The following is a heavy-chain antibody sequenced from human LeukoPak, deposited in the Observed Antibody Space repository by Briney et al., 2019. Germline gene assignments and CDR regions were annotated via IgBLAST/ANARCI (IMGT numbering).Heavy chain of an antibody. V-gene: IGHV4-39*01. CDR1: GGSISSTSYY. Sequence: PSETLSLTCTVSGGSISSTSYYWAWIRQSPGKGLEWIGSIYYSGTTFYNPSLKSRLTISVDTSKNQFSLKLSSVTASDTAGSYWGRRKFGGGDGQGGFGPWGQGNLGNV. CDR2: IYYSGTT. CDR3: GRRKFGGGDGQGGFGP. D-gene: IGHD3-16*01. J-gene: IGHJ4*03.